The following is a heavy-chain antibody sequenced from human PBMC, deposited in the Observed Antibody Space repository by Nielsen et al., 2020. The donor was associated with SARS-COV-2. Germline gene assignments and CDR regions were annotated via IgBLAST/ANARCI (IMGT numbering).Heavy chain of an antibody. CDR1: GGSISSYY. V-gene: IGHV4-4*07. J-gene: IGHJ6*02. CDR3: ARDLEGYCSSTSCSIYYGMDV. D-gene: IGHD2-2*01. Sequence: SETLSLTCTVSGGSISSYYWSWIRQPAGKGLEWIGRIYTSGSTNYNPSLKSRVTMSVDTSKNQFSLKLSSVTAADTAVYYCARDLEGYCSSTSCSIYYGMDVWGQGTTVTVSS. CDR2: IYTSGST.